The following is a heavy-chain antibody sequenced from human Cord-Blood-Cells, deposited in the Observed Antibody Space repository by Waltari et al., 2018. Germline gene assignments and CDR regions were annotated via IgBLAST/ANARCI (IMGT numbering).Heavy chain of an antibody. D-gene: IGHD7-27*01. CDR1: GFTFSSYG. J-gene: IGHJ3*02. Sequence: QVQLVESGGGVVQPGRSLRLSCAASGFTFSSYGMHWVRQAPGKGLEWVAVIWYDGSNKYYADSWKGRFTISRDNSKNTLYLQMNSLRAEDTAVYYCARDLWGSDAFDIWGQGTMVTVSS. CDR2: IWYDGSNK. V-gene: IGHV3-33*01. CDR3: ARDLWGSDAFDI.